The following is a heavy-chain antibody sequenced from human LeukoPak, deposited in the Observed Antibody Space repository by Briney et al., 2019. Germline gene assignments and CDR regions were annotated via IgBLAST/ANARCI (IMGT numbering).Heavy chain of an antibody. CDR1: GGTFSSYA. CDR2: IIPILGIA. CDR3: ARFARYCSSTSCLED. V-gene: IGHV1-69*04. Sequence: GSSVKVSCKASGGTFSSYAISWVRRAPGQGLEWMGRIIPILGIANYAQKFQGRVAITADKSTSTAYMELSSLRSEDTAVYYCARFARYCSSTSCLEDWGQGTLVTVSS. J-gene: IGHJ4*02. D-gene: IGHD2-2*01.